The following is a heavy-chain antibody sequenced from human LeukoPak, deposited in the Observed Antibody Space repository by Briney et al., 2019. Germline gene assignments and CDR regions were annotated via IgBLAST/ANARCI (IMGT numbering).Heavy chain of an antibody. D-gene: IGHD3-22*01. CDR1: GFTFSSYA. Sequence: HSGGSLRLSCAASGFTFSSYAMSWVRQAPGKGLEWVSAISGSGGSTYYADSVKGRFTISRDNSKNTLYLQMNSLRAEDTAVYYCAKASSGYYYRAGFDYWGQGTLVTVSS. J-gene: IGHJ4*02. CDR3: AKASSGYYYRAGFDY. V-gene: IGHV3-23*01. CDR2: ISGSGGST.